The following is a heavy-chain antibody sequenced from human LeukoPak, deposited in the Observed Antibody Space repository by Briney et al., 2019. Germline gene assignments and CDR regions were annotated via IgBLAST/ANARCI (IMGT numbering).Heavy chain of an antibody. CDR1: TGSFSDFY. V-gene: IGHV4-34*01. D-gene: IGHD1-1*01. J-gene: IGHJ4*02. Sequence: PSETLSLTCAVYTGSFSDFYWTWIRQPPGKGLEWIGEITHLGVTTYNPSLKSRVTMSVDTSMNHFSMQLTSVTAADTAVYYCARGTRNENLRSWRDLYYFDTWGQGTLVTVSS. CDR2: ITHLGVT. CDR3: ARGTRNENLRSWRDLYYFDT.